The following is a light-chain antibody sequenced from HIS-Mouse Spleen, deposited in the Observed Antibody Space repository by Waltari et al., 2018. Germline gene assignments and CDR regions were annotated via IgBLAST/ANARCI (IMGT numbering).Light chain of an antibody. Sequence: SYELTQPPPVSVSPGQTARITCSGDAFPTKCAYWYQQKSGQAPVLVIYEDSKRPSGIPERFTGSSSGTMATLTISGAQVEDEADYYCYSTDSSGNHRVFGGGTKLTVL. CDR2: EDS. CDR3: YSTDSSGNHRV. CDR1: AFPTKC. V-gene: IGLV3-10*01. J-gene: IGLJ2*01.